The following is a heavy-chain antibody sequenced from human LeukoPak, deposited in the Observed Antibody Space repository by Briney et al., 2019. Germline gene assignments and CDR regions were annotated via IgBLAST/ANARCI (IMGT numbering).Heavy chain of an antibody. CDR3: AKDWQVRGVSRFDP. Sequence: GESLRLSCAASGFTFSSYAVSWVRQAPGKGLEWVSAISGSGGSTYYADSVKGRFTISRDNSKSTLYLQMNSLRAGDTAVYYCAKDWQVRGVSRFDPWGQGTLVTVSS. J-gene: IGHJ5*02. CDR1: GFTFSSYA. CDR2: ISGSGGST. V-gene: IGHV3-23*01. D-gene: IGHD3-10*01.